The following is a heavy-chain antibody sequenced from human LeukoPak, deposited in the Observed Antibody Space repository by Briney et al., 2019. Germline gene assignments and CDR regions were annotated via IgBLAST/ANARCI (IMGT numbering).Heavy chain of an antibody. CDR2: ISLNSGSI. CDR1: GFTFDEYA. CDR3: ARLGINMVRGVITSRYYYYMDV. D-gene: IGHD3-10*01. Sequence: GGSLRLSCAASGFTFDEYAMHCVRQAPGKGLQWFSGISLNSGSIGDADSVKGRFPISSDNAKNPRYLQMDSLRAEDTALYHCARLGINMVRGVITSRYYYYMDVWGKGTTVTISS. V-gene: IGHV3-9*01. J-gene: IGHJ6*03.